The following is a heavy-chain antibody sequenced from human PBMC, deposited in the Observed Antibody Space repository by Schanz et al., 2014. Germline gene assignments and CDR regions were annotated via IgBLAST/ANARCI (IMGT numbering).Heavy chain of an antibody. V-gene: IGHV3-33*08. CDR3: ARDGYSVVVISPTESFDI. Sequence: QVRLVESGGGVVQPGRSLRLSCAASGFTLSSYGMHWVRQAPGKGLEWVAFINSDGTKRFYADSVKSRFTISRDNSRNTLYLQMNSLRAEDTAVYYCARDGYSVVVISPTESFDIWGQGTMVNVSP. D-gene: IGHD2-21*01. J-gene: IGHJ3*02. CDR2: INSDGTKR. CDR1: GFTLSSYG.